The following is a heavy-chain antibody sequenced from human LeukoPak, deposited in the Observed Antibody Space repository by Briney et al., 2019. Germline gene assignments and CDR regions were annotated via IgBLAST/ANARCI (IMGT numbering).Heavy chain of an antibody. V-gene: IGHV4-59*08. J-gene: IGHJ4*02. Sequence: SETLSLTCTVSGGSISSYYWSWIRQPSGKGLEWIGYIYYSGSTNYNPSLKSRVTISVDTSKNQFSLKLSSVTAADTAVYYCARAFYYYDSSPFDYWGQGTLVTVSS. CDR3: ARAFYYYDSSPFDY. D-gene: IGHD3-22*01. CDR2: IYYSGST. CDR1: GGSISSYY.